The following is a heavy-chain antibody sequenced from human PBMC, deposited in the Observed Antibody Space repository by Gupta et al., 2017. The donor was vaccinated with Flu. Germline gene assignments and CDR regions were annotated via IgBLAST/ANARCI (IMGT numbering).Heavy chain of an antibody. Sequence: PGKGLEWIGSIYYSGSTYYNPSLKSRVTIPVDTSKNQFSLKLSAVTAADTAVYYCARQGFSPYSGSYPNFDYWGQGTLVTVSS. CDR3: ARQGFSPYSGSYPNFDY. CDR2: IYYSGST. V-gene: IGHV4-39*01. J-gene: IGHJ4*02. D-gene: IGHD1-26*01.